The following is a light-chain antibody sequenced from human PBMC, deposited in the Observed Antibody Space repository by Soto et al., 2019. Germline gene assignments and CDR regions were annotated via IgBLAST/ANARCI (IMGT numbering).Light chain of an antibody. CDR2: GAS. Sequence: EIVLTKTPGTLSLSPGERATLSCSASQTVSLSYLAWHQQKPGQTPRLLVYGASSRATGIPDRFSGSGSGTDFTLTISRLEPEDFAVYYCQQHGSSLITFGHGTRLEIK. CDR1: QTVSLSY. V-gene: IGKV3-20*01. J-gene: IGKJ5*01. CDR3: QQHGSSLIT.